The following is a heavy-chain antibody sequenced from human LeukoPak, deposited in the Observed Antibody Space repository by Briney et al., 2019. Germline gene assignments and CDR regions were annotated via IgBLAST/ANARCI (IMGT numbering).Heavy chain of an antibody. D-gene: IGHD1-26*01. CDR1: GFRFSSYG. CDR3: ARDKSTTGTTSPDY. Sequence: PGGSLRLSCEASGFRFSSYGRHWVRQAPGKGLEWVAVVWSDGTNTYYRDSVKGRFTISRDNSKNTLFLQMNSLRVEDTAVYYCARDKSTTGTTSPDYWGHGTMVTVSS. J-gene: IGHJ4*01. V-gene: IGHV3-33*01. CDR2: VWSDGTNT.